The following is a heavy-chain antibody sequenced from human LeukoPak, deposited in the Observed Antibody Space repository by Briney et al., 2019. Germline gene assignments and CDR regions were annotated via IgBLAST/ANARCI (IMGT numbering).Heavy chain of an antibody. CDR1: GFTFSNYW. V-gene: IGHV3-7*05. D-gene: IGHD6-19*01. J-gene: IGHJ4*02. Sequence: PGGSLRLSCAASGFTFSNYWMSGVRQAPGKGLEWVANMDQEGSEKYYVDSVKGRFTISRDNAKNSLYLQMNSLRAEDTAMYYCARAGYSRGWFAYYWGQGALVTVSS. CDR3: ARAGYSRGWFAYY. CDR2: MDQEGSEK.